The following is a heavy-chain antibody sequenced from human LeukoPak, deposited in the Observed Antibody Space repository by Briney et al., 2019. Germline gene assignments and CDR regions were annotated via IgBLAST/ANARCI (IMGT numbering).Heavy chain of an antibody. Sequence: ESLKISCKGSGYSFTSYWIGWLGQMPGKGLEWMGIIYPADSDTRYSPSFQGQVTISADKSISTAYLQWSSLKASDTAMYYCARPASVYYYDSSGYYYRDAFDIWGQGTMVTVSS. CDR3: ARPASVYYYDSSGYYYRDAFDI. J-gene: IGHJ3*02. D-gene: IGHD3-22*01. CDR1: GYSFTSYW. V-gene: IGHV5-51*01. CDR2: IYPADSDT.